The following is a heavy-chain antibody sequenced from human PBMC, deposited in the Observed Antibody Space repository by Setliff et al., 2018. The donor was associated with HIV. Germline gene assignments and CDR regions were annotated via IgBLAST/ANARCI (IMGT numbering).Heavy chain of an antibody. CDR1: DDSFSTNY. D-gene: IGHD3-10*01. CDR2: IYASGST. J-gene: IGHJ5*02. Sequence: TLSLTCHVSDDSFSTNYWRWVRQPPGKGLEWIGYIYASGSTNYNPSLKSRVTMSVDTSKNQFSLQLTYVTAADPAVYYCARDRHSSGLGSSGPWGPGILVTVSS. CDR3: ARDRHSSGLGSSGP. V-gene: IGHV4-4*07.